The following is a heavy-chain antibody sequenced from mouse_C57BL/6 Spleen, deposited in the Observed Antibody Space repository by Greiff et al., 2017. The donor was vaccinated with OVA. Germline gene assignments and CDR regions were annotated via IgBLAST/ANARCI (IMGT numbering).Heavy chain of an antibody. Sequence: EVQVVEPGGGLVKPGGSLKLSCAASGFTFSSYAMSWVRQTPEQRLEWVATISDGGSYTYYPDNVKGRFTISRDNAKNNLYLQMSHLKSEDTAMYYCAGDGGLLYFDYWGQGTTLTVSS. CDR1: GFTFSSYA. V-gene: IGHV5-4*01. D-gene: IGHD3-1*01. CDR3: AGDGGLLYFDY. CDR2: ISDGGSYT. J-gene: IGHJ2*01.